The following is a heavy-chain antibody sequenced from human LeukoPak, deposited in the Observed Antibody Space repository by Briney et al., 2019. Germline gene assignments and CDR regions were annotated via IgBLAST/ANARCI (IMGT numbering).Heavy chain of an antibody. J-gene: IGHJ6*03. CDR1: GFTFSTYW. Sequence: GGSLRLSCAASGFTFSTYWMSWVRQAPGKGLEWVANIKPDGSEKYYVDSVKGRFTISRDNAKNSVFLQMNSLRAEDTAVYYCARADYYDNSGYYSSFYYYYMDVWGKGTTVTVSS. D-gene: IGHD3-22*01. CDR3: ARADYYDNSGYYSSFYYYYMDV. V-gene: IGHV3-7*01. CDR2: IKPDGSEK.